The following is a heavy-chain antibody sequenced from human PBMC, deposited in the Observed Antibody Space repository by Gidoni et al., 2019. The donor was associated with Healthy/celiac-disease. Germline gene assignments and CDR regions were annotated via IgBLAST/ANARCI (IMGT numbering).Heavy chain of an antibody. D-gene: IGHD3-22*01. CDR3: AREGIVVGAPGAFDI. V-gene: IGHV1-69*04. Sequence: QVQLVQSGAEVKKPGSSVKVSCKASGGTFSSYALSCVRQAPGQGLEWMGRIIPILGIANYAQKFQGRVTITADKSTSTAYMELSSLRSEDTAVYYCAREGIVVGAPGAFDIWGQGTMVTVSS. J-gene: IGHJ3*02. CDR1: GGTFSSYA. CDR2: IIPILGIA.